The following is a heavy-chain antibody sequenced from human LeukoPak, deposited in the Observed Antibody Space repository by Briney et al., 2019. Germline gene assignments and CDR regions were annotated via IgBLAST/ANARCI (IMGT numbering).Heavy chain of an antibody. D-gene: IGHD1-14*01. CDR3: AKDTSNHIYYYGMDV. Sequence: PGGSLRLSCAASGFTFDDYAMHWVRQAPGKGLEWVSGIRWNSGSIGYADSMKGRFTISRDNAKNSLYLQMNSLRAEDTALYYCAKDTSNHIYYYGMDVWGQGTTVTVSS. CDR1: GFTFDDYA. V-gene: IGHV3-9*01. J-gene: IGHJ6*02. CDR2: IRWNSGSI.